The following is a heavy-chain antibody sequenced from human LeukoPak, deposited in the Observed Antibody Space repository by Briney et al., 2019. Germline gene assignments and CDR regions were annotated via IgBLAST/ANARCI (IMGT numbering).Heavy chain of an antibody. J-gene: IGHJ6*02. Sequence: PSETLSLTCTVSGGSVSSYYWTWIRQPPGKGLEWIGYISYIGSTNYSPSLKSRVTISVDTSKNQFSLKVSSVTAADTAVYYCARDGSSGYYSPTYYYYYGMDVWGQGTTVTVSS. CDR1: GGSVSSYY. V-gene: IGHV4-59*02. D-gene: IGHD3-22*01. CDR2: ISYIGST. CDR3: ARDGSSGYYSPTYYYYYGMDV.